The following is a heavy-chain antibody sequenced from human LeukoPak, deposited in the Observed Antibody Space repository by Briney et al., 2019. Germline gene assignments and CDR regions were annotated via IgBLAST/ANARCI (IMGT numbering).Heavy chain of an antibody. J-gene: IGHJ4*02. CDR3: SKDRDVTMFGVVIIRARDY. D-gene: IGHD3-3*01. Sequence: GGSLRLSCVASGFTFSNYAMSWVRQAPGKGLDWVSVISGSAGKIRYAGSVKGRFTISRDNSKSTLHLQMNSLRAEDTAVYYCSKDRDVTMFGVVIIRARDYWGQGTLVTVSS. V-gene: IGHV3-23*01. CDR2: ISGSAGKI. CDR1: GFTFSNYA.